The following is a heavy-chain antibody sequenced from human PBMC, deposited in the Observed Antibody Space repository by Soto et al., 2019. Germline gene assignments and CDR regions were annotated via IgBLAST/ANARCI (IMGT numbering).Heavy chain of an antibody. D-gene: IGHD1-7*01. CDR2: IYTSGST. V-gene: IGHV4-4*07. CDR1: GGSISSYY. Sequence: QVQLQESGPGLVKPSETLSLTCTVSGGSISSYYWSWIRQPAGKGLEWIGRIYTSGSTNYNPSLKSRVTMSVDTSKNQFSLQLSSVTAADTAVYYCARVGKLELQGGAFDIWGQGTMVTVSS. J-gene: IGHJ3*02. CDR3: ARVGKLELQGGAFDI.